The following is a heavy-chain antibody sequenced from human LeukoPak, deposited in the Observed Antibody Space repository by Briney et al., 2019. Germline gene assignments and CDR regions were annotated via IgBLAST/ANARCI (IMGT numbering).Heavy chain of an antibody. V-gene: IGHV4-34*01. J-gene: IGHJ6*02. CDR1: GGSFSGYH. CDR3: ARGAPYDILTGYYIYYYYYGMDV. CDR2: INHSGST. D-gene: IGHD3-9*01. Sequence: SETLSLTCAVYGGSFSGYHWSWIRQPPGKGLEWIGEINHSGSTNYNPSLKSRVTISVDTSKNQFSLKLSSVTAADTAVYYCARGAPYDILTGYYIYYYYYGMDVWGQGTTVTVSS.